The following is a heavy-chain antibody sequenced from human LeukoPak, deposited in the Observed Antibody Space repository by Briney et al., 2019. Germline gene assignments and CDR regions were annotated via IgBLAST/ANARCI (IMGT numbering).Heavy chain of an antibody. J-gene: IGHJ4*02. D-gene: IGHD3-22*01. CDR1: GGSVSSGNYY. CDR2: IYYSGST. Sequence: PSETLSLTCTVSGGSVSSGNYYWSLLRQPPGKGLECMGNIYYSGSTNNNPSLKSRVTISVEASKNQLSLKLRSVAAADTAVYYCGGATCPYDSSGYYYVEQRVVFDYWGQGTLVTVSS. CDR3: GGATCPYDSSGYYYVEQRVVFDY. V-gene: IGHV4-61*01.